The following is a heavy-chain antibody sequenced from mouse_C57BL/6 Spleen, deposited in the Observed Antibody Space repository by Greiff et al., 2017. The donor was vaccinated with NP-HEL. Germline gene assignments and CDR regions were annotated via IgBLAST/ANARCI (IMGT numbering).Heavy chain of an antibody. CDR3: ARIKKLVATYFDY. D-gene: IGHD1-1*01. CDR1: GYTFTSYW. V-gene: IGHV1S81*02. CDR2: TNPTNGRT. Sequence: QVQLQQPGAELVKAGASVKMSCKASGYTFTSYWMHWVKQRLGQGLEWFAETNPTNGRTYYNEKFKSKATLTVDKSSSTAYMLLSGPTFEDSAVYYCARIKKLVATYFDYWGQGNTLTVSS. J-gene: IGHJ2*01.